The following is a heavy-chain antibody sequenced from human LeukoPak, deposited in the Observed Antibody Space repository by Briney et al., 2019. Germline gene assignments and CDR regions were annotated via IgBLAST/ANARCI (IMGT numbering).Heavy chain of an antibody. J-gene: IGHJ4*02. D-gene: IGHD2-8*02. CDR1: TSTGLVR. CDR2: IKSDGTSA. V-gene: IGHV3-74*01. CDR3: GILPPGY. Sequence: GSLRLSCAASTSTGLVRMDWVRKAPGKGLVWVARIKSDGTSANYADSVRGRFTISRDDAKNTLYLLMNSLGDEDTAVYYCGILPPGYWGQGTQVTVS.